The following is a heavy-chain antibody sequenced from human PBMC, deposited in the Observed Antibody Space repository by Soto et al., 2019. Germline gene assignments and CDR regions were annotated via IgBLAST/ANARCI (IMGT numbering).Heavy chain of an antibody. J-gene: IGHJ3*02. Sequence: EVQLVESGGGLVKPGGSLRLSCAASGFTFSSYSMNWVRQAPGKGLEWVSSISSSSSYIYYADSVKGRFTISRDNAKNSLYLQMNSLRAEDTAVYYCAGTLFAPDAFDIWGQGTMVTVSS. D-gene: IGHD3-16*01. CDR1: GFTFSSYS. CDR3: AGTLFAPDAFDI. V-gene: IGHV3-21*01. CDR2: ISSSSSYI.